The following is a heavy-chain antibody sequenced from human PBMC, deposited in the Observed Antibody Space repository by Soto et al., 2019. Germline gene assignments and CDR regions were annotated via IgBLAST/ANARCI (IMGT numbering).Heavy chain of an antibody. CDR3: ARVRGDIVVVPAATPYYYYGMDV. V-gene: IGHV1-18*01. CDR1: GYTFTSYG. D-gene: IGHD2-2*01. J-gene: IGHJ6*02. CDR2: ISAYNGNT. Sequence: QVQLVQSGAEVKKPGASVKVSCKASGYTFTSYGISWVRQAPGQGREWMGWISAYNGNTNYAQKLQGRVTMTTDTSTSTAYMELRSRRSDDTAVYYCARVRGDIVVVPAATPYYYYGMDVWGQGTTVTVSS.